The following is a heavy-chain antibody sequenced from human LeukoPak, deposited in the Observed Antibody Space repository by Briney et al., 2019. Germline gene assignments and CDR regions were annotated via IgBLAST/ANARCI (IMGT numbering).Heavy chain of an antibody. CDR1: GFTFSSYG. CDR3: ARGHTILWFGE. J-gene: IGHJ4*02. D-gene: IGHD3-10*01. Sequence: PGGSLRLSCAASGFTFSSYGMSWVRQAPGKGLEWVSALSGSGGRTYYADSVKGRFTISRDNSKNTLYLQMNSLRAEDTAVYYCARGHTILWFGEGGQGTLVTVSS. CDR2: LSGSGGRT. V-gene: IGHV3-23*01.